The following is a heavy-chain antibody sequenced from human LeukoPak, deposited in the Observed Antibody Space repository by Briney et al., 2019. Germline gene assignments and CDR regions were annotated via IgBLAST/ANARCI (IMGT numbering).Heavy chain of an antibody. V-gene: IGHV1-2*02. Sequence: SSVKVSCKASGYTFTGYYMHWVRQAPGQGLEWMGWIKPNSGGTNYAQKFQGRVTITRHTSISTAYMELSRLRSDDTAVYYCAIDEAASPQPYGMDVWGQGTTVTVSS. CDR3: AIDEAASPQPYGMDV. J-gene: IGHJ6*02. CDR2: IKPNSGGT. D-gene: IGHD2-15*01. CDR1: GYTFTGYY.